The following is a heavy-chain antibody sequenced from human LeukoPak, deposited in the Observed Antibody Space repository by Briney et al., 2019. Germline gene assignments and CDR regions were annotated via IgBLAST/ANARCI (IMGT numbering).Heavy chain of an antibody. Sequence: ASVKVSRKASGYTFTGHYIHWVRQAPGQGLEWMGWINPNGGGTNYAQKFQGRVTMTRDTSITTAYMELSRLRSDDPAVYSCARGGGTVFGVINDWGQGTLVTVSS. CDR2: INPNGGGT. V-gene: IGHV1-2*02. D-gene: IGHD3-3*01. CDR3: ARGGGTVFGVIND. J-gene: IGHJ4*02. CDR1: GYTFTGHY.